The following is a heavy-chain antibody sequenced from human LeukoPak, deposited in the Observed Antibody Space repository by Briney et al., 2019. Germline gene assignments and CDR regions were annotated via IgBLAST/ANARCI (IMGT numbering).Heavy chain of an antibody. J-gene: IGHJ4*02. CDR1: GYSISSGYY. V-gene: IGHV4-38-2*02. CDR3: ARTRQGIAVAGPTFDTIYYFDY. Sequence: RSSETLSLTCTVSGYSISSGYYWGWIRQPPGKGLEWIGSIYHSGSTYYNPSLKSRVTISVDTSKNQFSLKLSSVTAADTAVYYCARTRQGIAVAGPTFDTIYYFDYWGQGTLVTVSS. D-gene: IGHD6-19*01. CDR2: IYHSGST.